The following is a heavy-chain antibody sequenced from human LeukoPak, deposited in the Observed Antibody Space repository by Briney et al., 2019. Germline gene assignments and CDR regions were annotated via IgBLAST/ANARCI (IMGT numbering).Heavy chain of an antibody. D-gene: IGHD6-13*01. J-gene: IGHJ4*02. Sequence: GGSLRLSCAASGFTVNSNYMSWVRQAPGKGLEWVSVIYSGGSTYYADSVKGRFTISRDNSRNTLYLQMNSLRAEDTAVYYCARDSGIAAAADYWGQGTLVTVSS. CDR1: GFTVNSNY. CDR2: IYSGGST. CDR3: ARDSGIAAAADY. V-gene: IGHV3-66*02.